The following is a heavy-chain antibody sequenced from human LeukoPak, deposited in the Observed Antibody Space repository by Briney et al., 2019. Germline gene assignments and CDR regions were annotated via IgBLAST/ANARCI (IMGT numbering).Heavy chain of an antibody. CDR3: ARMLGATLFDY. Sequence: SETLSLTCAVYGGSFSGYYWSWIRQPPGKGLEWIGEINHSGSTNYNPSLKSRVTISVDTSKNQFSLKLSSVTAADTAVYYCARMLGATLFDYWGQGTLVTVSS. V-gene: IGHV4-34*01. J-gene: IGHJ4*02. CDR2: INHSGST. D-gene: IGHD1-26*01. CDR1: GGSFSGYY.